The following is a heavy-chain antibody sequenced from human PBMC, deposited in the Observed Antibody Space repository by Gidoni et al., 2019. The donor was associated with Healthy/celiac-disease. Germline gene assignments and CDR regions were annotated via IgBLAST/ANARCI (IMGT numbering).Heavy chain of an antibody. V-gene: IGHV4-39*01. J-gene: IGHJ4*02. D-gene: IGHD6-19*01. CDR2: IYYSGST. CDR3: ASLRYSSGWYYFDY. Sequence: QLQLQESGPGLVKPSETLSLTCTVSGGSISSSSYYWGWIRQPPGKGLEWIGSIYYSGSTYYNPSLKSRVTISVDTSKNQFSLKLSSVTAADTAVYYCASLRYSSGWYYFDYWGQGTLVTVSS. CDR1: GGSISSSSYY.